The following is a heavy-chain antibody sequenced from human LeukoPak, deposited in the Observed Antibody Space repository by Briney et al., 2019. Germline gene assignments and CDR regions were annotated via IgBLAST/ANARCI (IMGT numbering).Heavy chain of an antibody. D-gene: IGHD2-8*01. V-gene: IGHV3-7*05. CDR3: SRVGGLYCTDGVCSLGY. Sequence: GGSLRVSCAAPGFTFSSYWMRWVRQAPGKGLEWVANIKQDGSETYYVDSVKGRFTISRDNAKNSLYLQMNSLRADDTAVYHCSRVGGLYCTDGVCSLGYWGQGTLVTVSS. J-gene: IGHJ4*02. CDR2: IKQDGSET. CDR1: GFTFSSYW.